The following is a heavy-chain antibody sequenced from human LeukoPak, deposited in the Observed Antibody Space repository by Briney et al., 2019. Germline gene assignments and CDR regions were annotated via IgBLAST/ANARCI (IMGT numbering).Heavy chain of an antibody. V-gene: IGHV3-48*04. D-gene: IGHD3-22*01. CDR3: ARATYFYDSSGDYY. CDR1: GFTFSSYW. CDR2: VTGDSKGI. Sequence: GGSLRLSCAASGFTFSSYWMSWVRQAPGKGLEWISYVTGDSKGIYYADSVKGRFTISRDNAKNSLYLQMSNLRAEDTAVYYCARATYFYDSSGDYYWGQGTLVTVSS. J-gene: IGHJ4*02.